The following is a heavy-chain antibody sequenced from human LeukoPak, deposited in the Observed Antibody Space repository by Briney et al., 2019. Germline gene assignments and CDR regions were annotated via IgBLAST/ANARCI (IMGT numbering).Heavy chain of an antibody. CDR2: IYYSGNT. Sequence: SETLSLTCTVSGGSISSSSYYWGWIRQPPGKGLEWIGYIYYSGNTNYNPSLKSRVTISVDTSKNQFSLKLSSVTAADTAVYYCARWSSGWSNAFDLWGQGTMVTVSS. J-gene: IGHJ3*01. V-gene: IGHV4-61*05. CDR1: GGSISSSSYY. CDR3: ARWSSGWSNAFDL. D-gene: IGHD6-19*01.